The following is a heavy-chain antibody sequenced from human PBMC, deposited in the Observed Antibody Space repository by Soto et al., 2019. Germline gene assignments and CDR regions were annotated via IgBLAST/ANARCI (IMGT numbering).Heavy chain of an antibody. CDR1: GFTFSTYA. D-gene: IGHD1-26*01. CDR2: ISGGGGST. CDR3: AKVSLGALTFTDYYYYGLDV. V-gene: IGHV3-23*01. Sequence: GGSLRLSCAASGFTFSTYAMNWVRQAPGKGLEWVSAISGGGGSTYYADSVKGRVTISRDNSKNALYLQMNSLRAEDTAVYYCAKVSLGALTFTDYYYYGLDVWGQGTTVTVSS. J-gene: IGHJ6*02.